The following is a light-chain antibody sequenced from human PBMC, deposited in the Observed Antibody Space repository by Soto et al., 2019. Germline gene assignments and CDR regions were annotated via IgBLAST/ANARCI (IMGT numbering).Light chain of an antibody. CDR3: QQRSNWPPIT. CDR1: QSVSSY. Sequence: EIVLTQSTATLSLSPGERATLSCRSSQSVSSYLAWYQQKPGQAPRLLIYDASNRATGIPARFSGSGSGTDFTLTISSLEPEDFAVYYCQQRSNWPPITFGQGTRL. V-gene: IGKV3-11*01. CDR2: DAS. J-gene: IGKJ5*01.